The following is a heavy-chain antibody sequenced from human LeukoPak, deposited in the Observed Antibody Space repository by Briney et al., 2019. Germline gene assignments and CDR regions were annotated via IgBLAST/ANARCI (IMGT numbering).Heavy chain of an antibody. CDR1: GASITSSNYY. CDR2: IYYTGIT. V-gene: IGHV4-39*07. Sequence: SETLSLTCTVSGASITSSNYYWLWLRQPPGKGLEWIGSIYYTGITYYNLSLKSRVTISVDTSKYQFSLKLSSVTSADTAVYYCARDTYYYDSSGYYFGYWGQGTLVTVSS. D-gene: IGHD3-22*01. J-gene: IGHJ4*02. CDR3: ARDTYYYDSSGYYFGY.